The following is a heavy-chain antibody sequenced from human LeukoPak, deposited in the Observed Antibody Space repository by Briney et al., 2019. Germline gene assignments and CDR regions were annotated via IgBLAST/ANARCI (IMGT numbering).Heavy chain of an antibody. CDR2: ISWNSGSI. Sequence: GRSLRLSCAASGFTFDDYAMHWVRQAPGKGLEWVSGISWNSGSIGYADSVKGRFTISRDNAKNSLYLQMNSLRAEDTALYYCAKDLGEGWGQGTLVTVSS. CDR3: AKDLGEG. CDR1: GFTFDDYA. D-gene: IGHD3-10*01. J-gene: IGHJ4*02. V-gene: IGHV3-9*01.